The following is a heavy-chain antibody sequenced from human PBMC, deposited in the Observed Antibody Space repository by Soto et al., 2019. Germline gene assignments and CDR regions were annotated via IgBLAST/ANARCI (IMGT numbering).Heavy chain of an antibody. CDR3: ARVGIIAVAGTTNWFDP. V-gene: IGHV1-69*13. D-gene: IGHD6-19*01. J-gene: IGHJ5*02. CDR2: IIPIFGTA. Sequence: SVKVSCKASGGTFSSYAISWVRQAPGQGLEWMGGIIPIFGTANYAQKFQGRVTITADESTSTAYMELSSLRSEDAAVYYCARVGIIAVAGTTNWFDPWGQGTLVTVSS. CDR1: GGTFSSYA.